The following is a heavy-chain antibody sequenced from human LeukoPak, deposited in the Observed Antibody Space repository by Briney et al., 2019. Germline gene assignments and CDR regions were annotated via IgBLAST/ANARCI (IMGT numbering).Heavy chain of an antibody. V-gene: IGHV3-30*18. Sequence: GGSLRLSCAASGFTFSSYGMHWVRQAPGKGLEWVAIISYDGSNKYYADSVKGRFTISRDNSKNTLYLQMNSLRAEDTAVYYCAKQSGGWGQGTLVTVSS. CDR1: GFTFSSYG. J-gene: IGHJ4*02. CDR2: ISYDGSNK. D-gene: IGHD2-15*01. CDR3: AKQSGG.